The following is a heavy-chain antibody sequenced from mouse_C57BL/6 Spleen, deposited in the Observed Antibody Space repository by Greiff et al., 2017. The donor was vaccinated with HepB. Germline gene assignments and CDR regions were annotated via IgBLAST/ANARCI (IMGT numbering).Heavy chain of an antibody. Sequence: QVQLQQPGAELVKPGASVKMSCKASGYTFTSYWITWVKQRPGQGLEWIGDIYPGSGSTNYNEKFKSKATLTVDTSSSTAYMQLSSLTSEDSAVYYCARGGVITTVVAEGYWGQGTTLTVSS. D-gene: IGHD1-1*01. J-gene: IGHJ2*01. V-gene: IGHV1-55*01. CDR1: GYTFTSYW. CDR3: ARGGVITTVVAEGY. CDR2: IYPGSGST.